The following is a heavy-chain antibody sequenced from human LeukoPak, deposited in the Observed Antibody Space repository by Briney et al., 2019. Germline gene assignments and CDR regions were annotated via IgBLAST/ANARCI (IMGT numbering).Heavy chain of an antibody. D-gene: IGHD5-24*01. Sequence: SETLSLTCTVSGGSIRSYYWSWIRQPPGKELEWIGYIYYSGSTNYNPSLKSRVTISIDTSKNQFSLKLSSVTAADTAVYYCARGGRYNRPFDYWGQGTLVTVSS. V-gene: IGHV4-59*01. CDR2: IYYSGST. J-gene: IGHJ4*02. CDR1: GGSIRSYY. CDR3: ARGGRYNRPFDY.